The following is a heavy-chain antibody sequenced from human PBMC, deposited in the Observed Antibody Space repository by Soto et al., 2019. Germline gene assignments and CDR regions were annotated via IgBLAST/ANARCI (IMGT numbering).Heavy chain of an antibody. D-gene: IGHD2-2*01. CDR3: ANAQSHPRPFCSSTSSYASFDY. J-gene: IGHJ4*02. CDR1: GFTFSSYA. Sequence: PGGSLRLCCAASGFTFSSYAMSWVRQAPGKGLEWVSAISGSGGSTYYADSVKGRFTISRDNSKNTLYLQMTSLRAEDTAVYYCANAQSHPRPFCSSTSSYASFDYRGQGTLVTVSS. CDR2: ISGSGGST. V-gene: IGHV3-23*01.